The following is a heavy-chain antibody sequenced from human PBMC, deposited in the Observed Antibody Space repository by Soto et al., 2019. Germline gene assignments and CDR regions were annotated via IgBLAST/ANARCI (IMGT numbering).Heavy chain of an antibody. D-gene: IGHD2-21*02. CDR3: TTWLTAHFDY. Sequence: PGGSLRLSCAASGFAFSSYTLNWVRRAPGKGLEWVATSSDRRTGNTHYSDSVRGRFTLSRDYSRNRLFLQMDSLRADGTALYYCTTWLTAHFDYWGRGTQVTVSS. CDR2: SSDRRTGNT. J-gene: IGHJ4*02. V-gene: IGHV3-23*01. CDR1: GFAFSSYT.